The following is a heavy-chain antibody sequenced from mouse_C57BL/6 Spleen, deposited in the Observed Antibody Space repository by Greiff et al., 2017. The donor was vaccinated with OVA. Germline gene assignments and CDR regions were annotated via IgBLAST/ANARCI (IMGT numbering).Heavy chain of an antibody. Sequence: VQLQQSGAELVKPGASVKLSCKASGYTFTEYTIHWVKQRSGQGLEWIGWFYPGSGSIKYNEKFKDKATLTADKSSSTVYMELSRLTSEDSAVYFCARHEEGAYYVYDYAMDYWGQGTSVTVSS. D-gene: IGHD2-9*01. J-gene: IGHJ4*01. CDR3: ARHEEGAYYVYDYAMDY. CDR1: GYTFTEYT. V-gene: IGHV1-62-2*01. CDR2: FYPGSGSI.